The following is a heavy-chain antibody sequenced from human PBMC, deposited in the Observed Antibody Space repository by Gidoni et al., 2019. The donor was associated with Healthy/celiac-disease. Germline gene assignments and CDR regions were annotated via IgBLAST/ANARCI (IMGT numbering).Heavy chain of an antibody. CDR1: GGSISSSSYY. CDR3: ARLTGYSSGWYSDY. CDR2: IYYSGST. Sequence: QLQLQESGPGLVKPSETLSLTCTVSGGSISSSSYYWGWIRQPPGKGLEWIGSIYYSGSTYYNPSLKSRVTISVDTSKNQFSLKLSSVTAADTAVYYCARLTGYSSGWYSDYWGQGTLVTVSS. D-gene: IGHD6-19*01. V-gene: IGHV4-39*01. J-gene: IGHJ4*02.